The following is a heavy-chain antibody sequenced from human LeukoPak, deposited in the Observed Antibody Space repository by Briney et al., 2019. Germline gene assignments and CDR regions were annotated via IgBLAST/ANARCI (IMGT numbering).Heavy chain of an antibody. CDR2: IIPIFGTA. Sequence: SVKVSCKASGGTFSSYAISWVRQAPGQGLEWMGGIIPIFGTANYAQKFQGRVTITADESTSTAYMELSSLRSEDTAVYYCAREVWRERRSNYFDYWGQGTLVTVSS. V-gene: IGHV1-69*01. CDR3: AREVWRERRSNYFDY. J-gene: IGHJ4*02. CDR1: GGTFSSYA. D-gene: IGHD1-1*01.